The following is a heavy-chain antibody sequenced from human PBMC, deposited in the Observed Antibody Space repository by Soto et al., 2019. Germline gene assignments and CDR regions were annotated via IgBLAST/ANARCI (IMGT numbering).Heavy chain of an antibody. CDR3: AREGYRGRGLDP. CDR1: GYTLTCYF. V-gene: IGHV1-2*02. D-gene: IGHD1-26*01. J-gene: IGHJ5*02. CDR2: MNPDNGRT. Sequence: SVKVSCKAPGYTLTCYFIHWVRQAPGQGLEWMGWMNPDNGRTFYAPEFQGRVTLTRDTSISTAYMELNSLKSDDTAVYFCAREGYRGRGLDPWGQGTLVTVS.